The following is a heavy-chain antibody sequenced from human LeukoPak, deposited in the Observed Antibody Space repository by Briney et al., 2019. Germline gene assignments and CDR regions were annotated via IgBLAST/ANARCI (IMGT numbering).Heavy chain of an antibody. CDR2: IYYSGST. CDR3: ASQTPTYSSRPAEFDY. D-gene: IGHD6-13*01. Sequence: KASETLSLTCTVSGGSISSSSYYWGWIRQPPGKGLEWIGSIYYSGSTYYNPSLKSRVTISVDTSKNQFSLKLSSVTAADMAVYYCASQTPTYSSRPAEFDYWGQGTLVTVSS. V-gene: IGHV4-39*01. CDR1: GGSISSSSYY. J-gene: IGHJ4*02.